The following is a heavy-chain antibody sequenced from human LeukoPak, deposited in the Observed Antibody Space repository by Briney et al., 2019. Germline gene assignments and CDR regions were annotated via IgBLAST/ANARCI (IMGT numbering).Heavy chain of an antibody. Sequence: ASVKVSCKASGYTFTGYYMHWVRQAPEQGLEWMGWINPNSGGTNYAQKFQGRVTMTRDTSISTAYMELSRLRSDDTAVYYCARQIVGGFIDWFDPWGQGTLVTVSS. D-gene: IGHD1-26*01. J-gene: IGHJ5*02. CDR1: GYTFTGYY. CDR2: INPNSGGT. CDR3: ARQIVGGFIDWFDP. V-gene: IGHV1-2*02.